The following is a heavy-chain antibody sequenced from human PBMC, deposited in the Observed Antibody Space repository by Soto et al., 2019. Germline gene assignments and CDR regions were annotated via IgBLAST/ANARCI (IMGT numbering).Heavy chain of an antibody. D-gene: IGHD2-8*01. J-gene: IGHJ4*02. CDR1: GFTFSTYA. V-gene: IGHV3-64*01. Sequence: QAGGSLRLSCATSGFTFSTYAMHWVRQAPGKGLEYVSAISSNGRSTYYANSVKGRFTISRDNSKNTLYLQMDSLRAEDMAVYYCARDRCTNGVCYAPSDYWGQGTLVTVSS. CDR2: ISSNGRST. CDR3: ARDRCTNGVCYAPSDY.